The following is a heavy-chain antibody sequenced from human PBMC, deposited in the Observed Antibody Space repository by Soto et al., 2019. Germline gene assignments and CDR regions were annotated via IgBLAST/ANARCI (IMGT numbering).Heavy chain of an antibody. CDR3: AKGGRQWLVTSDFNY. J-gene: IGHJ4*02. CDR2: VSHDGRDT. D-gene: IGHD6-19*01. CDR1: GFTFSDYA. Sequence: VQLVESGGGVVQPGRSLRLSCAASGFTFSDYAMHLVRQAPGKGLEWVAFVSHDGRDTHYADSVKGRFTISRDTSKNTVTLEITSLRAEDTAVYSCAKGGRQWLVTSDFNYWGQGALVTVSS. V-gene: IGHV3-30*18.